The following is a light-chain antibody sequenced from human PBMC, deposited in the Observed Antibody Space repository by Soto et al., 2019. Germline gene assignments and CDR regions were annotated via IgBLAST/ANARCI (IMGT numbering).Light chain of an antibody. CDR3: QQRSNWPRT. CDR1: QSVSSY. J-gene: IGKJ1*01. CDR2: ETS. V-gene: IGKV3-11*01. Sequence: EIVLTQSPATLSLSPGERATLSCRASQSVSSYLAWYQQKPGQAPRLLIYETSNRATGIPARFSGSGSRTDFTLTISSLGPEDFAVYYRQQRSNWPRTFGQGTKVEIK.